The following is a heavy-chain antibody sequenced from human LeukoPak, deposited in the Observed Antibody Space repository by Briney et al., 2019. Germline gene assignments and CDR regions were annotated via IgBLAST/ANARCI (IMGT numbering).Heavy chain of an antibody. J-gene: IGHJ6*03. CDR2: IYYSGST. V-gene: IGHV4-59*11. D-gene: IGHD3-3*01. Sequence: SETLSLTCTVSGASISSHYWSWIRQPPGKGLEWIGYIYYSGSTNYNPSLKGRVTISVDTSKNQFSLKLSSVTAADTAVYYCARGYDFWSGRDLYYMDVWGKGTTVTASS. CDR1: GASISSHY. CDR3: ARGYDFWSGRDLYYMDV.